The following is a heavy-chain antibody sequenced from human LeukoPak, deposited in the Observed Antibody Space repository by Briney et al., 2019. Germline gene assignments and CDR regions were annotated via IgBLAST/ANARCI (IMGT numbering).Heavy chain of an antibody. D-gene: IGHD1-1*01. Sequence: KFQDRVTITRDTSASTAYMELSSLRSEDTAVYYCARDVTTWKNAFDIWGQGTLVTVSS. CDR3: ARDVTTWKNAFDI. J-gene: IGHJ3*02. V-gene: IGHV1-3*01.